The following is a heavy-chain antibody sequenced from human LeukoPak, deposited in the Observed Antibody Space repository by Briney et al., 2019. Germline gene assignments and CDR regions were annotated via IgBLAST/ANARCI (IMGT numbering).Heavy chain of an antibody. J-gene: IGHJ4*02. D-gene: IGHD4-23*01. Sequence: ASVKVSCKASGYTFTSYGISWVRQAPGQGLEWMGWISAYNGNTNYAQKLQGRVTMTTDTSTSTAYMELRSLRSDDTAVYYCARDRKTTVVTDPPPPGGYWGQGTLVTVSS. V-gene: IGHV1-18*01. CDR2: ISAYNGNT. CDR3: ARDRKTTVVTDPPPPGGY. CDR1: GYTFTSYG.